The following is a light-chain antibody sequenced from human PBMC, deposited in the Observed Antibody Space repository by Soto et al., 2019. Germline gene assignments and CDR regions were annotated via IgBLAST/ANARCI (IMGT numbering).Light chain of an antibody. Sequence: TPSFSLWGIATPSCRASQSVSSYLAWYQQKPGQAPRLLIYDASNRATGIPARFSGSGSGTDFTLTISSLEPEDFAVYYCQERSNWPWTFGQGTKVDI. CDR2: DAS. J-gene: IGKJ1*01. CDR3: QERSNWPWT. CDR1: QSVSSY. V-gene: IGKV3-11*01.